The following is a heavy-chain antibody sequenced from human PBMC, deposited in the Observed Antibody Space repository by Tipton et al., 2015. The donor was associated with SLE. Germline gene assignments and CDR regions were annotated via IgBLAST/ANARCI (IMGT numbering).Heavy chain of an antibody. D-gene: IGHD3-3*01. CDR2: ISGSGGST. V-gene: IGHV3-23*01. CDR3: ARVGKGFFGVA. J-gene: IGHJ5*02. CDR1: GFTFSSYA. Sequence: SLRLSCAASGFTFSSYAMSWVRQAPGKGLEWVSAISGSGGSTYYADSVKGRFTISRDNSKNTLYLQMNSLRAEDTAVYYCARVGKGFFGVAWGQGTLVTVSS.